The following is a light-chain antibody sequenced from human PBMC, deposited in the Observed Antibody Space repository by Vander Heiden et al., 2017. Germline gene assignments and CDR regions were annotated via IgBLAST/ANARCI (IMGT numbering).Light chain of an antibody. CDR3: HQCEGKPRT. CDR1: QSVIYSSSNKNY. Sequence: DIVMTQSPDSLAVSLGERATINCKSSQSVIYSSSNKNYLAWYQQKPGQPPKLLIYWAATRLSGVPEPLSGSGSGTDFTLSIISLKAEDLAVYYCHQCEGKPRTFGQGTKVEIK. J-gene: IGKJ2*01. V-gene: IGKV4-1*01. CDR2: WAA.